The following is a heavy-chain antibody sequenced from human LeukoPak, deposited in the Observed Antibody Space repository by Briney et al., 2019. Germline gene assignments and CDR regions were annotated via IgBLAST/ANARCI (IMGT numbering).Heavy chain of an antibody. CDR1: GFTLSRSW. CDR3: ARAYQTDY. CDR2: INQDGSEK. V-gene: IGHV3-7*05. D-gene: IGHD2-2*01. J-gene: IGHJ4*02. Sequence: GGSLRLSCAASGFTLSRSWMSWVRQAPGKGLEGVANINQDGSEKNYVDSVKGRFTISRDNAKTSLYLQMNSLRAEDTAVYYCARAYQTDYWGQGTLVTVSS.